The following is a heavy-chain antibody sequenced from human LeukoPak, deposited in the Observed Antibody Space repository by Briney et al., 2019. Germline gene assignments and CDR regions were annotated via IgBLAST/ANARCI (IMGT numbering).Heavy chain of an antibody. J-gene: IGHJ5*02. CDR3: ARDWEDIVVVPAAIAGVNWFDP. CDR1: GFTFSDYY. CDR2: ISSSGSTI. Sequence: PGGSLRLSCAASGFTFSDYYMSWIRQAPGKGLEWVSYISSSGSTIYYADSVKGRFTISRDNAKNSLCLQMNSLRAEDTAVYYCARDWEDIVVVPAAIAGVNWFDPWGQGTLVTVSS. D-gene: IGHD2-2*01. V-gene: IGHV3-11*04.